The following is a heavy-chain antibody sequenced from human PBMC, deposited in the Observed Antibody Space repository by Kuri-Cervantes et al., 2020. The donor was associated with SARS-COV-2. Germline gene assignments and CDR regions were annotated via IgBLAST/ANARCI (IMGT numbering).Heavy chain of an antibody. Sequence: LSLTCAASGFTFSNSDMNWVRQAPGKGLEWVSGVSWNGSRTHYADSVKGRFTISRDNSKNTLYLQMNSLRAEDTAVYYCARDAYDFWSGPYYYGMDVWGRGTTVTVSS. CDR3: ARDAYDFWSGPYYYGMDV. CDR2: VSWNGSRT. CDR1: GFTFSNSD. V-gene: IGHV3-35*01. J-gene: IGHJ6*02. D-gene: IGHD3-3*01.